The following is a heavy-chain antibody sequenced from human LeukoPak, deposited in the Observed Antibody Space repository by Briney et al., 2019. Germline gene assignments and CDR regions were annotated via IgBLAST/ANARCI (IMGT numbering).Heavy chain of an antibody. V-gene: IGHV1-69*04. CDR2: IIPILGIA. Sequence: SVKVSCTASGGTFTSNGISWERQAPGQGLEWMGRIIPILGIANYAQKFQGRVTITADKSTSTAYMELSSLRTEDPAVYYCAREDGYKAPFDYWGQGTLVTVSS. CDR3: AREDGYKAPFDY. D-gene: IGHD5-24*01. J-gene: IGHJ4*02. CDR1: GGTFTSNG.